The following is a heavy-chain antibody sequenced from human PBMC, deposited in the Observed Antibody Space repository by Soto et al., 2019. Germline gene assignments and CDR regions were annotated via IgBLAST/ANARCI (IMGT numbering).Heavy chain of an antibody. V-gene: IGHV3-73*01. D-gene: IGHD6-13*01. CDR1: GFIFADSA. CDR3: TREAGTAATDDAFDV. J-gene: IGHJ3*01. CDR2: IRGKADSYTT. Sequence: PGGSLRLSCAASGFIFADSAFHWVRQASGKGLEWVGRIRGKADSYTTSYAASVKGRFIISRDDSDNTAYLQMNNLKTEDTALYYCTREAGTAATDDAFDVWGQGTMVTVSS.